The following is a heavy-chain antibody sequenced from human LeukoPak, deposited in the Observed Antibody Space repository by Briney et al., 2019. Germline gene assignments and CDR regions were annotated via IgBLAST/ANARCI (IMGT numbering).Heavy chain of an antibody. D-gene: IGHD1-26*01. J-gene: IGHJ4*02. CDR3: AKDTLSIVGATSMDY. V-gene: IGHV3-74*01. Sequence: PGGSLRLSCAASGFTFSNYWMHWVRQAPGKGLVWVSRINSDESTTTYADSAKGRFTISRDNAKNSLYLQMNSLRAEDTALYYCAKDTLSIVGATSMDYWGQGTLVTVSS. CDR2: INSDESTT. CDR1: GFTFSNYW.